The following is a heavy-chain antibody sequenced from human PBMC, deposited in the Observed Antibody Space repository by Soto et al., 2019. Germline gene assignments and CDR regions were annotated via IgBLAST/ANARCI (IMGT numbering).Heavy chain of an antibody. D-gene: IGHD6-13*01. Sequence: EVQLLESGGGLVQPGGSLRLSCAASGFTFSSYAMSWVRQAPGKGLEWVSVISGSGDSTYYADSVRGRFTISRDNSKNTLYLQKNSLRAEDTAVYYCAKDRDGAAAGPTKFYGMEVWGQGTTVTVSS. J-gene: IGHJ6*02. CDR1: GFTFSSYA. CDR2: ISGSGDST. V-gene: IGHV3-23*01. CDR3: AKDRDGAAAGPTKFYGMEV.